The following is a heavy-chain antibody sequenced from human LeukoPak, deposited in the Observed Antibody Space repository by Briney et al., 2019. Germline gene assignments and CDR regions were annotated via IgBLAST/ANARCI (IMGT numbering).Heavy chain of an antibody. J-gene: IGHJ4*02. CDR3: ARAHSGSALSYFDY. CDR2: INSDGSST. CDR1: GFTFSNYW. Sequence: GGSLRLSCAASGFTFSNYWMHWVRQAPGKGLVWVSCINSDGSSTNYADSVKGRFTISRDNSKNTLYLQMNSLRAEDTAVYYCARAHSGSALSYFDYWGQGTLVTVSS. D-gene: IGHD1-26*01. V-gene: IGHV3-74*01.